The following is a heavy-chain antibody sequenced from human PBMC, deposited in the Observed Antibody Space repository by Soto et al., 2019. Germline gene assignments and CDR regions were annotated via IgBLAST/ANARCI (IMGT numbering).Heavy chain of an antibody. J-gene: IGHJ4*02. CDR2: ISYDGSNK. D-gene: IGHD6-13*01. Sequence: GGSLRLSCAASGFTFSSYAMHWVRQAPGKGLEWVAVISYDGSNKYYADSVKGRFTISRDNSKNTLYLQMNSLRAEDTAVYYCARDGGQQLEIDYWGQGTLVTVSS. CDR3: ARDGGQQLEIDY. CDR1: GFTFSSYA. V-gene: IGHV3-30-3*01.